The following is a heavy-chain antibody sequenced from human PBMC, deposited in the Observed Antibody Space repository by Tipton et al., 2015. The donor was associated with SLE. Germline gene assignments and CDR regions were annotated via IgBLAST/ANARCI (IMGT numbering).Heavy chain of an antibody. V-gene: IGHV4-61*01. D-gene: IGHD1-26*01. CDR1: GGSISSGNYF. Sequence: TLSLTCTVSGGSISSGNYFWSWIRQPPGKGLEWIGHIFYTGSTRYNPSLKSRVTMSIDTSKNQFSLKLSSVTAADTAVYYCAKDSGTYYFDFWGQGVLVNVSS. CDR2: IFYTGST. J-gene: IGHJ4*02. CDR3: AKDSGTYYFDF.